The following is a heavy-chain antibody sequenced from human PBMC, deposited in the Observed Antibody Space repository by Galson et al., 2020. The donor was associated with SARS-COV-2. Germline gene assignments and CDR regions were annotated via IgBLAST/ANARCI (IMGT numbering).Heavy chain of an antibody. CDR2: MSGSGGST. CDR1: GFSFSIYA. CDR3: AKDRAVATPLYGRHFDY. J-gene: IGHJ4*02. V-gene: IGHV3-23*01. Sequence: GGSLRLSCSASGFSFSIYAMSWVRQAPGKGLEWISYMSGSGGSTYYADSGKGRFTISRDNSKNTLYLQMNSLRAEDTALYYCAKDRAVATPLYGRHFDYVGPGTLVTVSS. D-gene: IGHD3-3*01.